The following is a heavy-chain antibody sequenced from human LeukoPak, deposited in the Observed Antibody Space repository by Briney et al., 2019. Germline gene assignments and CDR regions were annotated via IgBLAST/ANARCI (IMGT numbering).Heavy chain of an antibody. CDR3: AKDAPVNIVVVPAANS. J-gene: IGHJ4*02. CDR2: ISGSGGRT. V-gene: IGHV3-23*01. D-gene: IGHD2-2*01. Sequence: GGSLRLSCAASGFTFSSYSMSWVRQAPGKGLEWVSAISGSGGRTYYADSVKGRFTIYRDNSKNTLYLQMNSLRAEDTAVYYCAKDAPVNIVVVPAANSWGQGTLVTVSS. CDR1: GFTFSSYS.